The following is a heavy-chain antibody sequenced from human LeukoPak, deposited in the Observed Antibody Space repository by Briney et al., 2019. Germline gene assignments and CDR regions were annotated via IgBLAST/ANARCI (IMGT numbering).Heavy chain of an antibody. Sequence: GGSLRLSCVASGFTFSKYGMSWVRQAPGKGLEWVSPISGSGGSTYYADSVKGRFTISRDNSKNTLYLQMNSLRAEDTAVYYCAQDDYGDLGHWLDPWGQGTLVTVSS. CDR3: AQDDYGDLGHWLDP. CDR2: ISGSGGST. V-gene: IGHV3-23*01. CDR1: GFTFSKYG. J-gene: IGHJ5*02. D-gene: IGHD4-17*01.